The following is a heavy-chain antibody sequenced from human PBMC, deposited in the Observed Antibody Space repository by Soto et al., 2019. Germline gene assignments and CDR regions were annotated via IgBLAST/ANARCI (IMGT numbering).Heavy chain of an antibody. CDR3: ARGGYGSGSYYINHAGMQFGFDY. Sequence: PSETLSLTCAVSGGSISSGGYSWSWIRQPPGKGLEWIGYIYHSGSTYYNPSLKSRVTISVDRSKNQFSLKLSSVTAADTAVYYCARGGYGSGSYYINHAGMQFGFDYWGQGTLVTVSS. CDR1: GGSISSGGYS. CDR2: IYHSGST. D-gene: IGHD3-10*01. J-gene: IGHJ4*02. V-gene: IGHV4-30-2*01.